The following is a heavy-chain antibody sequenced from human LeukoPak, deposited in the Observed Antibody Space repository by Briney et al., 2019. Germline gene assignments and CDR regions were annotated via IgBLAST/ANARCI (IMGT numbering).Heavy chain of an antibody. V-gene: IGHV4-39*07. D-gene: IGHD5-12*01. CDR3: ATGGVIVATIWD. J-gene: IGHJ4*02. Sequence: SETLSLTCTVSGSSISVSSYYWGWIRQPPGKGLEWIGSIYYSGSTYYNPPLKSRVTISLDTSKNQFSLKLSSVTAADTAVYYCATGGVIVATIWDWGQGTLVTVSS. CDR1: GSSISVSSYY. CDR2: IYYSGST.